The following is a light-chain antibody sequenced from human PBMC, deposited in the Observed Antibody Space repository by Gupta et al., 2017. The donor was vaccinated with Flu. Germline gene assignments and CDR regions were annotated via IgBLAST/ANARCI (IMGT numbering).Light chain of an antibody. J-gene: IGLJ1*01. V-gene: IGLV3-25*03. CDR1: ALPNQY. CDR2: KDT. CDR3: QSADSTSTYYV. Sequence: GQTARITCSGDALPNQYVYWFQQKPGQAPALLIYKDTERPSGIPERFSASGSGTTVTLTISGVQAEDEADYYCQSADSTSTYYVFGAGTKLTVL.